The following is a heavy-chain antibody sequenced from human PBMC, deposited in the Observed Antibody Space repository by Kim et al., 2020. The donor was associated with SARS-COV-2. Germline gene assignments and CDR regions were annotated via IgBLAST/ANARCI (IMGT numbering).Heavy chain of an antibody. Sequence: GGSLRLSCAASGFTFSSYAMSWVRQAPGKGLEWVSAISGSGGSTYYADSVKGRFTISRDNSKNTLYLQMNSLRAEDTAVYYCAKEVAVVVVAATPFDYWGQGTLVTVSS. D-gene: IGHD2-15*01. CDR3: AKEVAVVVVAATPFDY. CDR2: ISGSGGST. V-gene: IGHV3-23*01. J-gene: IGHJ4*02. CDR1: GFTFSSYA.